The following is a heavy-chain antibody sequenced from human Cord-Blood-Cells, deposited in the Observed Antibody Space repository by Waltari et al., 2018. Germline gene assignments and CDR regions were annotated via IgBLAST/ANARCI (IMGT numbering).Heavy chain of an antibody. J-gene: IGHJ3*02. V-gene: IGHV3-30*18. CDR1: GFTFSSYG. CDR2: ISYDGSNK. CDR3: AKVVGATSRYGAFDI. Sequence: QVQLVESGGGVVQPGRSLRLSCAASGFTFSSYGMHWVRQAPGKGLEWVAVISYDGSNKYYADSGKGRFTISRDNSKNTLYLQMNSLRAEDTAMYYCAKVVGATSRYGAFDIWGQGTMVTVSS. D-gene: IGHD1-26*01.